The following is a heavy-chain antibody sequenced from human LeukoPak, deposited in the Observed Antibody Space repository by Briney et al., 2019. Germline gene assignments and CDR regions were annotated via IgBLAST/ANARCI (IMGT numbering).Heavy chain of an antibody. CDR2: INHSGST. CDR1: GGSFSGDY. V-gene: IGHV4-34*01. CDR3: ARVSVGGLRRKLQSDY. Sequence: SETLSLTCAVYGGSFSGDYWSWIRQPPGKGLEWIGEINHSGSTNYNPSLKSRVTISVDTSKNQFSLKLSSVTAAGTAVYYCARVSVGGLRRKLQSDYWGQGTLVTVSS. D-gene: IGHD1-26*01. J-gene: IGHJ4*02.